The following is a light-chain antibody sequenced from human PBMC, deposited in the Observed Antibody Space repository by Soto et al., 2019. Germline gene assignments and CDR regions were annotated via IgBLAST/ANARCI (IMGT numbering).Light chain of an antibody. CDR3: QQSFS. J-gene: IGKJ2*01. V-gene: IGKV3-15*01. Sequence: EVVMTQSPATLYVSPGERVTLSCRASQAVGYNLAWYQHKPGQPPRLLIYGASTRVTGIPTRFSGSGSGTEFTRASSSLQSEDFAIYYCQQSFSFGQGTKLEIK. CDR2: GAS. CDR1: QAVGYN.